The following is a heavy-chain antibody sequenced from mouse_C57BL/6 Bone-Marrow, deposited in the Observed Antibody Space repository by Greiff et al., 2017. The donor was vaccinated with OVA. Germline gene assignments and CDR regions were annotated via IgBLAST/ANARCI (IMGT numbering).Heavy chain of an antibody. D-gene: IGHD3-2*02. Sequence: EVQLQQSGPELVKPGASVKISCKASGYSFTGYYMNWVKQSPEKSLEWIGEINPSTGGTTYNQKFKAKAKLTVDKSSSTAYMQLKSLTSEDSAVYYCARCRTAQAKAWFAYWGQGTLVTVSA. CDR1: GYSFTGYY. CDR2: INPSTGGT. CDR3: ARCRTAQAKAWFAY. V-gene: IGHV1-42*01. J-gene: IGHJ3*01.